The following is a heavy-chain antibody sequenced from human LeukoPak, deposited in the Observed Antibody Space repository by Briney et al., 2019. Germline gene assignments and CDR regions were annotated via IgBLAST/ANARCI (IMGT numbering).Heavy chain of an antibody. CDR1: GFTFSSYS. CDR3: ATLRGGGYPGPVDY. J-gene: IGHJ4*02. CDR2: ISSSSSTI. Sequence: PGGSLRLSCAASGFTFSSYSMNWVRQAPGKGLEWVSYISSSSSTIYYADSVKGRFTISRDNAKNSLYLQMNSLRAEDTAVYYGATLRGGGYPGPVDYWGQGTLVTVSS. V-gene: IGHV3-48*01. D-gene: IGHD3-16*01.